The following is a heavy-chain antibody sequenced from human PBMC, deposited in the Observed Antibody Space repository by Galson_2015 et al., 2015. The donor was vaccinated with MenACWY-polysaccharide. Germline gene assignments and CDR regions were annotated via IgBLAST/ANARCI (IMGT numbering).Heavy chain of an antibody. CDR3: AREYCSRTSCQTIDH. V-gene: IGHV1-8*01. CDR2: MNPNSGNT. D-gene: IGHD2-2*01. Sequence: SVKVSCKASGYSFSSYDINWVRQTTGQGLEWMGWMNPNSGNTGYAQKFQGRVTMTRNTSISIAYMELNSLRAEDTAVYYCAREYCSRTSCQTIDHWGQGTLVTVSS. J-gene: IGHJ4*02. CDR1: GYSFSSYD.